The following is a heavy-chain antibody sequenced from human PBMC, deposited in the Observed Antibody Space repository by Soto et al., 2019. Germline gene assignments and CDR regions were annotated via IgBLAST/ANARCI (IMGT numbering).Heavy chain of an antibody. J-gene: IGHJ4*02. V-gene: IGHV3-23*01. CDR2: ISFSGGST. Sequence: GGSLRLSCAASGFTFSSYAMSWVRQAPGKGLEWVSVISFSGGSTNYADSVKGRFTISRDNSKNTLYLHMNSLRAEDTAVYYCAKTSSRWHQPPSYFDYSGQGTLVTVSS. CDR3: AKTSSRWHQPPSYFDY. CDR1: GFTFSSYA. D-gene: IGHD6-13*01.